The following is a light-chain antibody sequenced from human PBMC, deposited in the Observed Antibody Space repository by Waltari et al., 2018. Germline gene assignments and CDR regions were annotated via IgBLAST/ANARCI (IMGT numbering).Light chain of an antibody. CDR1: QNIGHY. J-gene: IGKJ4*01. CDR3: QQSYESVLT. Sequence: DIRMTQSPSSLSASVGDRVTVTCRASQNIGHYLNWYQQKPGKAPKLLIYGASTLQSGVPSRFSGSGSGTDFTLTISSLQPEDFQSYYCQQSYESVLTFGGGTKVEI. V-gene: IGKV1-39*01. CDR2: GAS.